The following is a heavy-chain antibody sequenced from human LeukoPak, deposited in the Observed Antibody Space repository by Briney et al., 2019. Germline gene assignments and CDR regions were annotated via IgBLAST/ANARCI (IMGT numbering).Heavy chain of an antibody. Sequence: PGGSLRLSCAASGFTFSNAWMTWVRHAPAKGLEWVGRIKSKTDGGTTDYAAPVKGRFTISRDDSKNTLYLKMNSLKTEGTAVYYCTTDDSSGYYYFDYWGQGTLVTVSS. J-gene: IGHJ4*02. CDR2: IKSKTDGGTT. CDR1: GFTFSNAW. D-gene: IGHD3-22*01. CDR3: TTDDSSGYYYFDY. V-gene: IGHV3-15*01.